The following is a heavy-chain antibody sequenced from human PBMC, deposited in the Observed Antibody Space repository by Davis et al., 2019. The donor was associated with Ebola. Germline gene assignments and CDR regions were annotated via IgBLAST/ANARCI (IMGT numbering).Heavy chain of an antibody. CDR1: GYGFTSYW. CDR2: IYPGDSDT. CDR3: ARQRGLGLPFGAFDI. D-gene: IGHD1-26*01. Sequence: GESLKISCKASGYGFTSYWIGWVRQMPGKGLEWMGIIYPGDSDTTYSPSFQGQVTISADRSISTAYLHWSSLKASDTAMYYCARQRGLGLPFGAFDIWGQGTVVTVSS. V-gene: IGHV5-51*01. J-gene: IGHJ3*02.